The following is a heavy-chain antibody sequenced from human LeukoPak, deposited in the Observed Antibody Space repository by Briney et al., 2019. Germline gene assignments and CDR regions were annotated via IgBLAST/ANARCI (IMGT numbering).Heavy chain of an antibody. CDR1: GYTFTIYG. Sequence: ASVKVSCKASGYTFTIYGISWVRQAPGEGLEWMGWISAYNGNTNYAQKLQGRVTITTDTSTSTAYMELRSLRSYDTGVYFFSRVYYDRRGYYRGGDYFGYCGQGTPVTVSS. CDR3: SRVYYDRRGYYRGGDYFGY. V-gene: IGHV1-18*01. CDR2: ISAYNGNT. J-gene: IGHJ4*02. D-gene: IGHD3-22*01.